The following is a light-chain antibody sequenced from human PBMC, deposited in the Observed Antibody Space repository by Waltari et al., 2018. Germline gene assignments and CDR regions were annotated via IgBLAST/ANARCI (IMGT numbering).Light chain of an antibody. Sequence: EIVLTQSPGTLSLSPGERATLSCRASQAVRTTSLNWYQQKPGQAPRLRIYGASSRATGIPDRFSGSGSGTDFTLTISRLAPEDFAVYYCQQYDSIVLTFGGGTKVEIK. CDR2: GAS. CDR1: QAVRTTS. CDR3: QQYDSIVLT. J-gene: IGKJ4*01. V-gene: IGKV3-20*01.